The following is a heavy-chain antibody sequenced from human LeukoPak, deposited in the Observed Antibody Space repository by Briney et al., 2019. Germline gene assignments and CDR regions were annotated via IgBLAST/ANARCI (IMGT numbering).Heavy chain of an antibody. V-gene: IGHV4-34*01. CDR3: ARGWIRFLEWCAFDH. CDR1: GGSFSGYF. J-gene: IGHJ4*02. CDR2: IIDSGST. Sequence: SETLSLTCAVSGGSFSGYFWCWIRQPPGKGLEWVGEIIDSGSTNYNPSIKSRATISVDTSKNQFSLKLSSVTAADTAVYYCARGWIRFLEWCAFDHWGQGTLVTVSS. D-gene: IGHD3-3*01.